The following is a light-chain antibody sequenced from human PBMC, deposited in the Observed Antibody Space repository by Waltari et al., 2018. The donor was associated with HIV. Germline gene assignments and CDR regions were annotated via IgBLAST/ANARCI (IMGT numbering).Light chain of an antibody. CDR2: DVT. CDR3: CSYAGDTTFV. J-gene: IGLJ1*01. CDR1: SGDVGAYHY. V-gene: IGLV2-23*02. Sequence: QSALTQPASVSGSPGQSITIPCTGTSGDVGAYHYVSCYQQHPNKAPKLMIYDVTKRPSGVSIRFSGSKSGNTASLTLSGLQAEDEADYYCCSYAGDTTFVFGTGTKVTVL.